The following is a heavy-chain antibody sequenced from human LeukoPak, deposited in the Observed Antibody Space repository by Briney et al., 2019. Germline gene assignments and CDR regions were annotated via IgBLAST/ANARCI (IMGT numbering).Heavy chain of an antibody. V-gene: IGHV3-30*18. CDR1: GFTFSNYG. CDR3: AKVNGGRFLEWLLYGFDY. CDR2: ISYDGNNK. J-gene: IGHJ4*02. D-gene: IGHD3-3*01. Sequence: PGRSLRLSCAASGFTFSNYGIHWVRQAPGKGLEWVAVISYDGNNKYYADSVKGRFTISRDNSKNTLFLQMNSLRAEDTAVYYCAKVNGGRFLEWLLYGFDYWGQGTLVTVSS.